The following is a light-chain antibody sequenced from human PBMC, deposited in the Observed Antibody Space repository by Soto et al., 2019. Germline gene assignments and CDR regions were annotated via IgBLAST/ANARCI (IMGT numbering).Light chain of an antibody. J-gene: IGKJ2*01. V-gene: IGKV3-20*01. CDR1: QRVSSSY. CDR2: GAS. Sequence: EIVLTQSPGTLSLSPGERATLSCRASQRVSSSYLAWYQQKPGQAPRLLIYGASSRATGIPDRFSGSGSVTDFTLTISRLEPEDFAVYFCQRYGSSPPFTFCQGTKVEI. CDR3: QRYGSSPPFT.